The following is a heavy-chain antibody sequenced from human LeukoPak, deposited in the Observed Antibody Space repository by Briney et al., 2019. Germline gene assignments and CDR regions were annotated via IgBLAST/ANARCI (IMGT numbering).Heavy chain of an antibody. D-gene: IGHD5-18*01. Sequence: GGSLRLSCAASGFIFSSYEMNWVRQAPGKGLEWISYITSSGRTIYYADSVKGRFTISRDNARNSLYLQMNSLRAEDTAVYYCARDLSGVTGYTYGRGIDYWGQGTLVTVSS. V-gene: IGHV3-48*03. CDR3: ARDLSGVTGYTYGRGIDY. CDR2: ITSSGRTI. CDR1: GFIFSSYE. J-gene: IGHJ4*02.